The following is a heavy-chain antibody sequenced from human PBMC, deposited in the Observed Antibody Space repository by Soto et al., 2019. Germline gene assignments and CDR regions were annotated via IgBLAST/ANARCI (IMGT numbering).Heavy chain of an antibody. D-gene: IGHD3-3*01. CDR1: GDSVSSNSAA. Sequence: SQTLSLTCVISGDSVSSNSAAWNWIRQSPSRGLEWLGRTYYRSKWYNDYAVSVKSRITINPDTSKNQFSLQLNSVTPEDTAVYYCARDMPRHYDFWSGYYTHAFDIWGQGTMVTVSS. J-gene: IGHJ3*02. CDR3: ARDMPRHYDFWSGYYTHAFDI. V-gene: IGHV6-1*01. CDR2: TYYRSKWYN.